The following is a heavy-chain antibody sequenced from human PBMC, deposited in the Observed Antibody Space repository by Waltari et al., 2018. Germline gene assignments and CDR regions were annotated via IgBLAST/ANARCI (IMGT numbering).Heavy chain of an antibody. J-gene: IGHJ6*02. CDR1: GLPFSSSW. V-gene: IGHV3-74*01. D-gene: IGHD3-16*01. CDR2: IKTDGSAT. CDR3: ARGGYYAMDV. Sequence: EVQLVESGGGLVQPGGSLRLSCAASGLPFSSSWMRWVRQAPGKGLVLVSDIKTDGSATNYADSVKGRFTISRDNAKNTLFLQMNSLTAEDTAVYYCARGGYYAMDVWGQGTTVTVSS.